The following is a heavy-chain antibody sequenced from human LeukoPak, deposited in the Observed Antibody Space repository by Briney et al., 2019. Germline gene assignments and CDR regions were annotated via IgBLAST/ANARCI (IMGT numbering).Heavy chain of an antibody. J-gene: IGHJ4*02. CDR3: ARLGDSSGWYVFDY. CDR1: GVSISNYY. V-gene: IGHV4-59*13. D-gene: IGHD6-19*01. CDR2: IYYSGTT. Sequence: SETLSLTCTVSGVSISNYYWSWVRQPPGKGLEWIGHIYYSGTTNYSPSLKSRVTISVDTSKNQFSLKLNSVTAADTAVYYCARLGDSSGWYVFDYWGQGTLVTVSS.